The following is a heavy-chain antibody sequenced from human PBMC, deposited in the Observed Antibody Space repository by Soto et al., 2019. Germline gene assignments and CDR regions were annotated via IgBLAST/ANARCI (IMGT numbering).Heavy chain of an antibody. Sequence: QVQLQESGPGLVKPSETLSLTCTVSGDSITSSYWSWIRQPPGKGLEWIGYIYYSGSTNYNPSLTSRSTLSVDTCKHQFSLRLSSVTAADTAVYYCASDGGYCSGGSCPRDYFYYGMDVWGQGTTVTVSS. D-gene: IGHD2-15*01. V-gene: IGHV4-59*01. CDR3: ASDGGYCSGGSCPRDYFYYGMDV. CDR1: GDSITSSY. CDR2: IYYSGST. J-gene: IGHJ6*02.